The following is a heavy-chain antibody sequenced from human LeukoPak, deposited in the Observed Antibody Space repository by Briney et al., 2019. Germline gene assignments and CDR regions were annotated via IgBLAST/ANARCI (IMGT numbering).Heavy chain of an antibody. D-gene: IGHD6-19*01. V-gene: IGHV1-24*01. CDR1: GYTLTELS. J-gene: IGHJ4*02. Sequence: ASVKVSCKVSGYTLTELSMHWVRQAPGKGLEWMGGFDPEDGETIYAQKFQGRVTITEDTSTDTAYMELSSLRSEDTAVYYCATAAVAGYFDYWGQGTLVTVSS. CDR2: FDPEDGET. CDR3: ATAAVAGYFDY.